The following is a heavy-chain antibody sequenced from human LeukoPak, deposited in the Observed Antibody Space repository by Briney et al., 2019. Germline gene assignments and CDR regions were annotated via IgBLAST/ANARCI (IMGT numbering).Heavy chain of an antibody. D-gene: IGHD3-22*01. V-gene: IGHV1-2*06. J-gene: IGHJ4*02. CDR3: ARDRPAIYYYDSSGHDY. CDR1: GYTFTSYG. CDR2: INPNSGGT. Sequence: ASVKVSCKASGYTFTSYGISWVRQAPGQGLEWMGRINPNSGGTNYAQKFQGRVTMTRDTSISTAYMELSRLRSGDTAVYYCARDRPAIYYYDSSGHDYWGQGTLVTVSS.